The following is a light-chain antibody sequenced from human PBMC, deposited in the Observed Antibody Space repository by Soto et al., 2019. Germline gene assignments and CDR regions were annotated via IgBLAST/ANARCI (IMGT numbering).Light chain of an antibody. Sequence: EVVLTQSPDTLSLSPGETATLSCRASQDVSIYVAWYQKRPGQPPRLVVYDASKRATGIPARFSRSGSGTDFTLTIATLEPEDLGVYYCQQRRNWPTFGGGTKVEI. J-gene: IGKJ4*01. CDR1: QDVSIY. V-gene: IGKV3-11*01. CDR2: DAS. CDR3: QQRRNWPT.